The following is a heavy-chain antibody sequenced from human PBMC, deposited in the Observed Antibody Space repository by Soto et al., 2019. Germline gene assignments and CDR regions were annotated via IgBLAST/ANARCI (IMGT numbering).Heavy chain of an antibody. Sequence: SVTLSLTCTASVGSISSYDWSWLRQPPGKGLEWIGYIYYSGSTTYNPSHMSRVTISEDTSKNQFSLKLSSVTATDTAVYYCETAPGCSNYDSSRYAYYSSMDVWGQGTTVTV. CDR2: IYYSGST. V-gene: IGHV4-59*01. J-gene: IGHJ6*02. CDR1: VGSISSYD. CDR3: ETAPGCSNYDSSRYAYYSSMDV. D-gene: IGHD3-22*01.